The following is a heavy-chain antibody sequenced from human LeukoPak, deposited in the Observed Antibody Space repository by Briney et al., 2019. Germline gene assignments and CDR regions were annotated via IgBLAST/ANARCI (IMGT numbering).Heavy chain of an antibody. V-gene: IGHV4-34*09. J-gene: IGHJ4*02. CDR3: ARQSSTIAVAGTFDY. CDR1: GGSFSGYY. D-gene: IGHD6-19*01. CDR2: INHSGST. Sequence: PSETLSLTCGVYGGSFSGYYWSWIRQPPGKGLEWIGEINHSGSTNYNPSLRSRVTISVDTSKNQFSLKLSSVTAADTAVYYCARQSSTIAVAGTFDYWGQGTLVTVSS.